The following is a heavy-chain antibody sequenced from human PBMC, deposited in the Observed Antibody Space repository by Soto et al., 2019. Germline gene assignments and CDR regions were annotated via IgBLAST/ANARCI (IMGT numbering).Heavy chain of an antibody. CDR3: AGVPNSSSYGYYYGMDV. D-gene: IGHD6-6*01. CDR2: INPSGGST. CDR1: GYTFTSYY. V-gene: IGHV1-46*01. J-gene: IGHJ6*02. Sequence: AAVKVSCKASGYTFTSYYMHWVRQAPGQGLEWMGIINPSGGSTSYAQKFQGRVTMTRDTSTSTVYMELSSLRSEDTAVYYCAGVPNSSSYGYYYGMDVWGQGTTVTVSS.